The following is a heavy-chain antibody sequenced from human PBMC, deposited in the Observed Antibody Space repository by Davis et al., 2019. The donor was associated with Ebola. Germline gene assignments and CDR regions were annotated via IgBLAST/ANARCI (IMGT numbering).Heavy chain of an antibody. V-gene: IGHV3-9*01. CDR1: GFTFDGYA. CDR3: AKRPDVVLPEVSFYYYGMDV. J-gene: IGHJ6*04. CDR2: TSGNSGSI. Sequence: GGSLRLSCPASGFTFDGYAMHWVRHAPGKGLEWVSGTSGNSGSIGYADSVTGRFTHSRANAKNSVYLQMNSLRGEDTALYYCAKRPDVVLPEVSFYYYGMDVWGKGTTVTVSS. D-gene: IGHD2-2*01.